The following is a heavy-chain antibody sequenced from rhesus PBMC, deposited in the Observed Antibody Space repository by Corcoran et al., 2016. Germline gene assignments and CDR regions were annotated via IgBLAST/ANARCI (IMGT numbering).Heavy chain of an antibody. D-gene: IGHD4-23*01. CDR2: IGGDSSYP. J-gene: IGHJ3*01. CDR3: ARRGVTTFACDF. V-gene: IGHV3-115*02. Sequence: EVQLAESGGGLVQPGGSLRLSCAASGFTFSGYDMHWVRQAPGKGLESVSVIGGDSSYPHYSDSVKGRFTISRDNAKNSLSLQMNSLRAEDTAVYYCARRGVTTFACDFWGQGLRVTVSS. CDR1: GFTFSGYD.